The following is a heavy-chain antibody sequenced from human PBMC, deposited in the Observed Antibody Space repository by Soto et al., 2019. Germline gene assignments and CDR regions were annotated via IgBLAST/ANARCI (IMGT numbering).Heavy chain of an antibody. V-gene: IGHV3-30-3*01. CDR3: ARDQTDIVVVVAATRYYYGMDV. CDR1: GFTFSSYA. Sequence: PGGSLRLSCAASGFTFSSYAMHWVRQAPGKGLEWVAVISYDGSNKYYADSVKGRFTISRDNSKNTLYLQMNSLRAEDTAVYYCARDQTDIVVVVAATRYYYGMDVWGQGTTVTVSS. CDR2: ISYDGSNK. D-gene: IGHD2-15*01. J-gene: IGHJ6*02.